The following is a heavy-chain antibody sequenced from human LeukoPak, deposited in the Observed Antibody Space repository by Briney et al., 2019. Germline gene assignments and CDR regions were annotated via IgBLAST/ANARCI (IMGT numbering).Heavy chain of an antibody. CDR1: GYTLTELS. D-gene: IGHD2-15*01. CDR2: FDPEDGET. Sequence: ASVKVSCKVSGYTLTELSMHWVRQAPGKGLEWMGGFDPEDGETTYAQKFQGRVTITADESTSTAYMELNSLRSEDTAVYYCARVVVVIAATPSAWFDPWGQGTLVTVSS. J-gene: IGHJ5*02. V-gene: IGHV1-24*01. CDR3: ARVVVVIAATPSAWFDP.